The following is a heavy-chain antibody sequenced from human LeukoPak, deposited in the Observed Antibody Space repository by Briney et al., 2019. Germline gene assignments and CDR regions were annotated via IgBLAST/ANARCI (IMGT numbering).Heavy chain of an antibody. Sequence: GGSLRLSCAASGFTLSSHGMHWVRQAPGKGLEWVAGMWYDGSKEDYADSVKGRFTISRDMSKNTLNLQMNSLRVEDTVMFYCARDLSFGSLDFRGQGTLVTVSS. CDR3: ARDLSFGSLDF. CDR1: GFTLSSHG. V-gene: IGHV3-33*01. CDR2: MWYDGSKE. J-gene: IGHJ4*02. D-gene: IGHD1-26*01.